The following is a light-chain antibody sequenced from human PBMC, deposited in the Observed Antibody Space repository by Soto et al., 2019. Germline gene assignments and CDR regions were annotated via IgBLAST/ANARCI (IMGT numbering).Light chain of an antibody. CDR1: SGHSSYI. J-gene: IGLJ3*02. CDR3: ETRDSNTRV. Sequence: QPVLTQSSSASASLGSSVKLTCTLSSGHSSYIIAWHQQQPGKAPRCLMKLEDSGSYNRGSGVPDRFSGSRSGADRYLTISSLQSEDEADYYCETRDSNTRVFGGGTKLTVL. CDR2: LEDSGSY. V-gene: IGLV4-60*03.